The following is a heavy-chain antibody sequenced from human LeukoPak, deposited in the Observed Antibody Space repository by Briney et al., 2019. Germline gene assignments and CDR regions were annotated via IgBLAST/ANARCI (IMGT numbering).Heavy chain of an antibody. D-gene: IGHD3-3*01. Sequence: GGSLTLSCAASEFTLNNHWMHGARQAPGEGLVWVTRIKNDGKITTYAGSVKGRFTTSRVNAKNALYLQMNSLRVEDTAVYYCLLVIFGCSSKHLGQGTLVTVSS. V-gene: IGHV3-74*01. CDR3: LLVIFGCSSKH. CDR2: IKNDGKIT. J-gene: IGHJ1*01. CDR1: EFTLNNHW.